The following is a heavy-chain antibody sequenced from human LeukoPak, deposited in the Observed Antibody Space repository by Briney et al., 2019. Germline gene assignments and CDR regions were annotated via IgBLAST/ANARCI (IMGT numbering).Heavy chain of an antibody. J-gene: IGHJ4*02. V-gene: IGHV3-48*03. D-gene: IGHD3-22*01. Sequence: GGSLRLSCAASGFTFSSYEMNWVRQAPGKGLEWVSYISSSGSTIYCADSVKGRFTISRDNAKNSLYLQMNSLRAEDTAVYYCARGDYYDSSGYLDYWGQGTLVTVSS. CDR1: GFTFSSYE. CDR3: ARGDYYDSSGYLDY. CDR2: ISSSGSTI.